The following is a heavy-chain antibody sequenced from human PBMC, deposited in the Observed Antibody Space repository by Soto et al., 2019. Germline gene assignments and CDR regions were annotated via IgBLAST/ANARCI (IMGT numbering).Heavy chain of an antibody. CDR3: AKVLESGYSSSWRNVGDAFDI. CDR2: ISGSGGST. Sequence: GGSLRLSCAASGFTFSSYAMSWVRQAPGKGLEWVSAISGSGGSTYYADSVKGRFTISRDNSKNTLYLQMNSLRAEDTAVYYCAKVLESGYSSSWRNVGDAFDIWGQGTMVTVSS. J-gene: IGHJ3*02. CDR1: GFTFSSYA. D-gene: IGHD6-13*01. V-gene: IGHV3-23*01.